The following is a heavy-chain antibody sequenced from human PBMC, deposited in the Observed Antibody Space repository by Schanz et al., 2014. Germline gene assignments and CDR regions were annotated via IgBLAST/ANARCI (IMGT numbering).Heavy chain of an antibody. Sequence: QLMQSGSEVRKPGASVKVSCKASGYIFGSHGMTWVRQAPGQGPELMEWINAHTGNTQYAQKFQGRVNMTRDTATTTVHLELTRLRTDDTAIYYCERGHIATDHYNSPGAFDIWGQGTRVTGSS. CDR3: ERGHIATDHYNSPGAFDI. D-gene: IGHD1-20*01. V-gene: IGHV1-18*01. CDR2: INAHTGNT. J-gene: IGHJ3*02. CDR1: GYIFGSHG.